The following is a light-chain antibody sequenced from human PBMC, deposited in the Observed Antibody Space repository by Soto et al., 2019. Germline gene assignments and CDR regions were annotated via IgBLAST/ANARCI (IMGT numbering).Light chain of an antibody. CDR2: EGD. Sequence: ALTQPASVSGSPGQSITISCSGTSSDVGSSNLVSWYQQHPGKAPKLIIFEGDRRPSGVSGRFSGSKSGNTASLTISGLQAEDEADYYCCSFAPSTTFYVFGTGTKVTVL. CDR1: SSDVGSSNL. V-gene: IGLV2-23*01. J-gene: IGLJ1*01. CDR3: CSFAPSTTFYV.